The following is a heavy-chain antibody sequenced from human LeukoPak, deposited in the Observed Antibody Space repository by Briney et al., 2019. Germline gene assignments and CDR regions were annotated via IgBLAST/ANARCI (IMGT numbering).Heavy chain of an antibody. Sequence: GESLKISCKGAGYIFISYWISWVGQMPGKGLEWMGGIDPSDSYTKYSPSFQGHVTISADKSISTAYLQWSSLKASDTAMYYGERVTRGYCSGGSCHAVAWSDHWGQGTLVTVSS. CDR1: GYIFISYW. CDR3: ERVTRGYCSGGSCHAVAWSDH. CDR2: IDPSDSYT. D-gene: IGHD2-15*01. V-gene: IGHV5-10-1*01. J-gene: IGHJ5*02.